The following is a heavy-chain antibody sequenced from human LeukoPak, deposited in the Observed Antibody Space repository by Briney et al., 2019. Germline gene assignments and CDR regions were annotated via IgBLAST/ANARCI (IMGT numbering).Heavy chain of an antibody. J-gene: IGHJ3*02. CDR2: INHSGST. Sequence: PSETLSLTCAVYGASFSGYYWSWIRQPPGKGLEWIGEINHSGSTNYNPSLKSRVTISVDTSKNQFSLKLSSVTAADTAVYYCARTAKPEYQLLYGTRDAFDIWGQGTMVTVSS. CDR3: ARTAKPEYQLLYGTRDAFDI. CDR1: GASFSGYY. D-gene: IGHD2-2*02. V-gene: IGHV4-34*01.